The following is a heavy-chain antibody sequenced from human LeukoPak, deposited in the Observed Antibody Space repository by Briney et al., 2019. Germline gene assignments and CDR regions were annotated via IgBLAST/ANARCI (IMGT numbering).Heavy chain of an antibody. V-gene: IGHV3-33*06. D-gene: IGHD6-6*01. J-gene: IGHJ4*02. CDR1: GFTFSSYG. CDR2: IWYDGSNK. CDR3: AEDEFYSSSSADY. Sequence: GGSLRLSCAASGFTFSSYGMHWVRQAPGKGLEWVAVIWYDGSNKYYADSVKGRFTISRDNSKNTLYLQMNSLRAEDTAVYYCAEDEFYSSSSADYWGQGTLVTVSS.